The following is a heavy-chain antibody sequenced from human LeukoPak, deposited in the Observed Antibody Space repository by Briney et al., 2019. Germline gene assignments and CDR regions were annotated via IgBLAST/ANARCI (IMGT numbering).Heavy chain of an antibody. J-gene: IGHJ4*02. Sequence: GESLKISCQGSGYSFTSYWISWVRQLPGKGLEWMGRIDPSDSYTNYSPSFQGHVTISADKSISTAYLQWSSLKASDTAMYYCASSRIAAAGTFDYWGQGTLVTVSS. CDR3: ASSRIAAAGTFDY. D-gene: IGHD6-13*01. CDR2: IDPSDSYT. CDR1: GYSFTSYW. V-gene: IGHV5-10-1*01.